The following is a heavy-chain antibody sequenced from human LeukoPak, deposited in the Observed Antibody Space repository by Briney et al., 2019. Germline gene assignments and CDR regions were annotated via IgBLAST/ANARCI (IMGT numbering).Heavy chain of an antibody. Sequence: NPSETLSLTCAVYGGSFSGYYWSWISQPPGKGLEWIGEINHSGSTNYNPSLKSRVTISVDTSKNQFSLKLSPVTAADTAVYYCARGRTGYSSSWYYFDYWGQGTLVTVSS. CDR2: INHSGST. V-gene: IGHV4-34*01. CDR1: GGSFSGYY. J-gene: IGHJ4*02. D-gene: IGHD6-13*01. CDR3: ARGRTGYSSSWYYFDY.